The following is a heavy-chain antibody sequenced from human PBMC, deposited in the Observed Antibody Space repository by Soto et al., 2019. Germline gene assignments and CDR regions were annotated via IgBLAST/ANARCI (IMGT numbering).Heavy chain of an antibody. V-gene: IGHV3-23*01. CDR3: AKDQSTGWVTTFRPTYYFDY. CDR2: ISGSGGST. J-gene: IGHJ4*02. D-gene: IGHD4-17*01. CDR1: GFTFSSYA. Sequence: GGSLRLSCAASGFTFSSYAMSWVRQAPGKGLEWVSAISGSGGSTYYADSVKGRFTISRDNSKNTLYLQMNSLRAEDTAVYYCAKDQSTGWVTTFRPTYYFDYWGQGTLVTVSS.